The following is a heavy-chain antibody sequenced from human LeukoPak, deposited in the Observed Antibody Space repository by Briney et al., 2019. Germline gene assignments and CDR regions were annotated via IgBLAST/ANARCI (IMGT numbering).Heavy chain of an antibody. CDR1: GFTFSSYG. CDR3: ASIGYCSGGSCSSLEAFDI. V-gene: IGHV3-30*03. Sequence: GRSLRLSCAASGFTFSSYGMHWIRQAPGKGLEWVAVISYDGSNKYYADSVKGRFTISRDNSKNTLYLQMNSLRAEDTAVYYCASIGYCSGGSCSSLEAFDIWGQGTMVTVSS. J-gene: IGHJ3*02. D-gene: IGHD2-15*01. CDR2: ISYDGSNK.